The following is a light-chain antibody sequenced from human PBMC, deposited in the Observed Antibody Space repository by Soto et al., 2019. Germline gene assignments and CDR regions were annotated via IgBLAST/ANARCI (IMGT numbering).Light chain of an antibody. Sequence: QSALTQPASVSGSPGQSITISCTGTSSDVGGYNYVSWYQQHPGKAPKLMIYAVSNRPSGVSNRFSGSKSGNTASLTISGLQAEDEADYYCSSYTSSSLYVFGPGTKVTVL. CDR3: SSYTSSSLYV. J-gene: IGLJ1*01. V-gene: IGLV2-14*01. CDR1: SSDVGGYNY. CDR2: AVS.